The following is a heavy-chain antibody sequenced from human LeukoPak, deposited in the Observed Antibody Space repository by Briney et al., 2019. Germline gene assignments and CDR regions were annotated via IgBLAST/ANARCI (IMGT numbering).Heavy chain of an antibody. CDR2: ISSSSSTI. CDR3: ARVPYCSGGSCYFDYYYGMDV. J-gene: IGHJ6*02. V-gene: IGHV3-48*01. CDR1: GFTFSSYC. D-gene: IGHD2-15*01. Sequence: ESLRLSCAASGFTFSSYCRNWVRQAPGKGLEWVSYISSSSSTIYYPDSVKGRFTISRDNAKNSLYLQMNSLRAEDTAVYYCARVPYCSGGSCYFDYYYGMDVGGQGTTVTVS.